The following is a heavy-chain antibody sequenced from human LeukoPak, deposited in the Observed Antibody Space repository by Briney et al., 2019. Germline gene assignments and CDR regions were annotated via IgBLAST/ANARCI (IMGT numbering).Heavy chain of an antibody. CDR3: ARGAREWFQVDWFDP. CDR2: IYHSGST. J-gene: IGHJ5*02. V-gene: IGHV4-38-2*02. D-gene: IGHD3-3*01. CDR1: GYSISSGYY. Sequence: PSETLSLTCTVSGYSISSGYYWGWIRQPPGKGLEWIGSIYHSGSTYYNPSLKSRVTISVDTSKKQFSLKLSSVTAADTAVYYCARGAREWFQVDWFDPWGQGTLVTVSS.